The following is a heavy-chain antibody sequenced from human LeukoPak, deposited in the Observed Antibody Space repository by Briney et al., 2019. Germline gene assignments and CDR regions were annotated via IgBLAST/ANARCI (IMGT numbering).Heavy chain of an antibody. Sequence: PGGSLRLSCAASGFTFSSYAMSWVRQVPGKGLEWVSAISGGDDITYYADSVKGRFSISRDNSGNTVSLQMNSLRAEDTAVYYCAKKILEWALKGWGQGTLVTVSS. V-gene: IGHV3-23*01. J-gene: IGHJ4*02. D-gene: IGHD3-3*01. CDR1: GFTFSSYA. CDR2: ISGGDDIT. CDR3: AKKILEWALKG.